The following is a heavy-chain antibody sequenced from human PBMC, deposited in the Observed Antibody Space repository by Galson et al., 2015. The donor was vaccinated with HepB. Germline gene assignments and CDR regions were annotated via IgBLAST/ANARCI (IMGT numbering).Heavy chain of an antibody. V-gene: IGHV5-51*03. D-gene: IGHD3-22*01. J-gene: IGHJ3*02. CDR1: GYSFTSYW. CDR3: ARKDYYDSSGVPAIAFDI. CDR2: IYPGDSDT. Sequence: QSGAEVKKPGESLKISCKGSGYSFTSYWIGWVRQMPGKGLEWMGIIYPGDSDTRYSPSFQGQVTISADKSISTAYLQWSSLKASDTAMYYCARKDYYDSSGVPAIAFDIWGQGIMVTVSS.